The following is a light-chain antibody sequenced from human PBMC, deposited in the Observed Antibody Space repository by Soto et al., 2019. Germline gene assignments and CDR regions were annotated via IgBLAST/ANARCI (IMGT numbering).Light chain of an antibody. V-gene: IGKV3-20*01. CDR2: GAS. CDR1: QSVSSSY. Sequence: EIVLTQSPGTLSLSPGERATLSCRASQSVSSSYLAWYQQKPGQAPRLLIYGASSRATGIPDRFSGSGSGTDFTLTISRLEPADFAVYYCQQYGTSPLSITFGQGTRLEIK. J-gene: IGKJ5*01. CDR3: QQYGTSPLSIT.